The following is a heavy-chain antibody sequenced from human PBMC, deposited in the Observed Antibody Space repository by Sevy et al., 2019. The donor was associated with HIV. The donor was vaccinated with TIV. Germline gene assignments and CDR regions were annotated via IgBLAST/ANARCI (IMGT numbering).Heavy chain of an antibody. Sequence: GGSLRLSCAASGFTFSSYWMSWVRQAPGKGLEWVANIKQDGSGKYYVDSVKGRFTISRDNAKNSLYLQMNSLRAEDTAVYYCARFPRYYDSSGYFLAAFDIWGQGTMVTVSS. CDR3: ARFPRYYDSSGYFLAAFDI. J-gene: IGHJ3*02. D-gene: IGHD3-22*01. CDR2: IKQDGSGK. CDR1: GFTFSSYW. V-gene: IGHV3-7*01.